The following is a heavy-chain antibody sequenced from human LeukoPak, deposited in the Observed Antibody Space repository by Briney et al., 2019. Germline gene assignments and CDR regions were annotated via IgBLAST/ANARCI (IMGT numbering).Heavy chain of an antibody. J-gene: IGHJ2*01. V-gene: IGHV3-20*01. CDR1: GFTFDDYG. D-gene: IGHD3-22*01. CDR3: ARFNHYDSSGYYWYFDL. Sequence: PGGSLRLSCAASGFTFDDYGMSWVRQAPGKGLEWVSGINWNGGSTGYADSVKGRFTISRDNAKNSLYLQMNSLRAEDTALYHCARFNHYDSSGYYWYFDLWGRGTLVTVSS. CDR2: INWNGGST.